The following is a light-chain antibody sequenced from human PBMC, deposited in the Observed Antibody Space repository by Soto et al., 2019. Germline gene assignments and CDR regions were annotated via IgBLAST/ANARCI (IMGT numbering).Light chain of an antibody. CDR3: QQYHSYST. CDR2: AAS. Sequence: DIQMTQSPSTLSASVGDRVTITCRASQNINTWLSWHQQKPGKAPKLLIYAASTLQSGVPLRFSGTVSGTEFTLTISSLQPDDFATYYCQQYHSYSTFGQGTKV. CDR1: QNINTW. J-gene: IGKJ1*01. V-gene: IGKV1-5*03.